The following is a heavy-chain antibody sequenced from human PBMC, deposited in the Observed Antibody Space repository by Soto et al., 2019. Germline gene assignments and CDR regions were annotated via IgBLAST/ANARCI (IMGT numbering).Heavy chain of an antibody. D-gene: IGHD3-3*01. CDR1: GFTFSSYA. CDR2: ISYDGSNK. V-gene: IGHV3-30-3*01. J-gene: IGHJ4*02. Sequence: GGSLRLSCAASGFTFSSYAMHWVRQAPGKGLEWVAVISYDGSNKYYADSVKGRFTISRDNSKNTLYLQMNSLRAEDTAVYYCARAPLEFNPQYYFDYWGQGTLVTVSS. CDR3: ARAPLEFNPQYYFDY.